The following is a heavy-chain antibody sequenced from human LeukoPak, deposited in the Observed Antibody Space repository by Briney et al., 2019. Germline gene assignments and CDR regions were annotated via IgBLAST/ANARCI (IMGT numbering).Heavy chain of an antibody. CDR3: ARNVVAALYYFDY. J-gene: IGHJ4*02. CDR1: RGTFISYA. Sequence: GSSVKVSCKASRGTFISYAFSWVRQAPGQGLEWMGRIIPILGIANSAQKFQGRVTITADTSTSTAYIELSSLRSEDTAVYYCARNVVAALYYFDYWGQGTLVTVSS. V-gene: IGHV1-69*04. CDR2: IIPILGIA. D-gene: IGHD2-15*01.